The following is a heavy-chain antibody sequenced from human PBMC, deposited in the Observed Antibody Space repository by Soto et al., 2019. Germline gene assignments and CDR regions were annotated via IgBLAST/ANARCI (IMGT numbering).Heavy chain of an antibody. CDR1: GGSISSGGYS. CDR2: IYHSGST. V-gene: IGHV4-30-2*01. J-gene: IGHJ5*02. Sequence: NPSETLSLTCAVSGGSISSGGYSWSWIRQPPGKGLEWIGYIYHSGSTYYNPSLKSRVTISVDRSKNQFSLKLSSVTAADTAVYYCARGLDTAMVSRFDPWGQGTLVTVSS. CDR3: ARGLDTAMVSRFDP. D-gene: IGHD5-18*01.